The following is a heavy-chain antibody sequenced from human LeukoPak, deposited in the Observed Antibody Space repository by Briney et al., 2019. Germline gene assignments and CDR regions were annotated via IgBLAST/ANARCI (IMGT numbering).Heavy chain of an antibody. CDR1: GYTLNIYG. CDR3: ARAGYSYGYIGYFDY. V-gene: IGHV1-18*01. D-gene: IGHD5-18*01. CDR2: ISAYNGNT. J-gene: IGHJ4*02. Sequence: GASVKVSCKASGYTLNIYGISWVRQAPGQGLEWMGWISAYNGNTQYAQKFQGRVTMTADTSTSTAYMELRSLRSDDTAVYYCARAGYSYGYIGYFDYWGQGTLVTVSS.